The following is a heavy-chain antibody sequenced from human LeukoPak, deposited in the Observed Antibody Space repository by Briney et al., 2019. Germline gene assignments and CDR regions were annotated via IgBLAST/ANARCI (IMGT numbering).Heavy chain of an antibody. CDR1: GYTFTSYY. Sequence: ASVKVSCKASGYTFTSYYMHWVRQAPGQGLEWMGIINPSGGSTIYAQTFQGSITMTRDTSTSTIYMELSTLRSEATAVYYCARGDNWNWGLDPWGQGTLVTVSS. J-gene: IGHJ5*02. CDR2: INPSGGST. CDR3: ARGDNWNWGLDP. V-gene: IGHV1-46*03. D-gene: IGHD1-7*01.